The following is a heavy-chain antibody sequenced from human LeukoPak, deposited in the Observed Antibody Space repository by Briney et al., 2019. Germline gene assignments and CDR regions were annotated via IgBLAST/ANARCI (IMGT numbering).Heavy chain of an antibody. D-gene: IGHD6-13*01. J-gene: IGHJ4*02. CDR3: AKTPGRYLRAGNYFDY. V-gene: IGHV3-30*18. Sequence: PGGSLRLSCAASGFTFSSYGMHWVRQAPGKGLEWVAVISYDGSNKYYADSVKGRFTISRDNSKNTLYLQMNSLRAEDTAVYYCAKTPGRYLRAGNYFDYWGQGTLVTVSS. CDR1: GFTFSSYG. CDR2: ISYDGSNK.